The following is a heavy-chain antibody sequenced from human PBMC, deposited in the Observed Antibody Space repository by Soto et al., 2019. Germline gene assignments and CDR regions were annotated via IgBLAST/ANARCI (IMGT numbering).Heavy chain of an antibody. CDR1: GFTFSSYG. J-gene: IGHJ4*02. V-gene: IGHV3-30*03. CDR3: ARGRRGLMVYDTLDY. Sequence: QVQLVESGGGVVQPGRSLRLSCAASGFTFSSYGMHWVRQAPGKGLEWVAVISYDGSNKYYADSVKGRFTISRDNSKNTLYLRMNSLRAEDTVVYYCARGRRGLMVYDTLDYGGQGTLVTVSS. CDR2: ISYDGSNK. D-gene: IGHD2-8*01.